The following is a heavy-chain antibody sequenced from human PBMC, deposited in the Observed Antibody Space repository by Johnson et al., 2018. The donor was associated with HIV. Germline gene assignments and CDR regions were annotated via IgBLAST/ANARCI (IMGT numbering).Heavy chain of an antibody. D-gene: IGHD5-18*01. Sequence: VQLVESGGGLVQPGRSLRLSCAASGFTFDDYAMHWVRQAPGKGLEWVSGISWNSGSIGYADSVKGRFTISRDNAKNSLYLQMNSLRAEDTALYYCAKDLRSYGNDAFDIWGQGTMGTVSS. CDR1: GFTFDDYA. V-gene: IGHV3-9*01. CDR2: ISWNSGSI. CDR3: AKDLRSYGNDAFDI. J-gene: IGHJ3*02.